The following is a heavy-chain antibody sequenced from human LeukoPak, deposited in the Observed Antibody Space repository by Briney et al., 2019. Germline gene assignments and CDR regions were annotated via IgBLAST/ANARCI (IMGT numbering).Heavy chain of an antibody. CDR3: ARDLDYYDSSGPDY. Sequence: PGGSLRLSCAASGFTFSSYSMHWVRQAPGKGLEWVAVISYDGSNKYYADSVKGRFTISRDNSKNTLYLQMNSLRAEDTAVYYCARDLDYYDSSGPDYWGQGTQVTVSS. D-gene: IGHD3-22*01. CDR1: GFTFSSYS. V-gene: IGHV3-30*03. J-gene: IGHJ4*02. CDR2: ISYDGSNK.